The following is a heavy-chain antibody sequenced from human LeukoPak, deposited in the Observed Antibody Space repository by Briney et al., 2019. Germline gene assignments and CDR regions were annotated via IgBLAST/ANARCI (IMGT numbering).Heavy chain of an antibody. D-gene: IGHD7-27*01. CDR3: ARGPKLG. CDR1: GFTVSSNY. V-gene: IGHV3-66*01. Sequence: GGSLRLSCAASGFTVSSNYMSWVRQAPGKGLEWVSGISPSGDITYYADSVKGRFTISRDNSKNTLYLQMNSLRAEDTAVYYCARGPKLGGGQGTLVTVSS. J-gene: IGHJ4*02. CDR2: ISPSGDIT.